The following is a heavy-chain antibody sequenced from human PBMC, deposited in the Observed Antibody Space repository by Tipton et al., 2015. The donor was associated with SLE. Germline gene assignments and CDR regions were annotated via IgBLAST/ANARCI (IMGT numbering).Heavy chain of an antibody. D-gene: IGHD1-26*01. CDR2: IYTSGNT. Sequence: TLSLTCTVSGGSISSYYWSWIRQPAGKGLEWIGRIYTSGNTNYNPSLKSRVTISVDTSKNQFSLKLSSVTAADTAVYYCARDCGIVGAPPFAFNIWGHGTMVTVSS. CDR1: GGSISSYY. CDR3: ARDCGIVGAPPFAFNI. V-gene: IGHV4-4*07. J-gene: IGHJ3*02.